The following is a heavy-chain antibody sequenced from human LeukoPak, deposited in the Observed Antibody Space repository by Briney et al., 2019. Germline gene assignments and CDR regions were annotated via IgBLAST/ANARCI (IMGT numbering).Heavy chain of an antibody. D-gene: IGHD2-21*02. J-gene: IGHJ4*02. Sequence: GASVKVSCKASGYTFTGYYMHWVRQAPGQGPEWLGWINPNSGDTNYAQKFQGRVTMTRDTSISAAYMELSRLRSDDTAVYYCAPSDSEYYFDYWGQGTLVTVSS. V-gene: IGHV1-2*02. CDR2: INPNSGDT. CDR3: APSDSEYYFDY. CDR1: GYTFTGYY.